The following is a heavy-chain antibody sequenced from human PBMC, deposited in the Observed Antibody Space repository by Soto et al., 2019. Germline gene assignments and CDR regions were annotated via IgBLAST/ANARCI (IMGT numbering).Heavy chain of an antibody. V-gene: IGHV3-23*01. Sequence: EVQLLDSGGGLVQPGGSLRVSCAVSGFTFSNYAMSWVRQAPGKGLELVSTISSSGYSTYYADSLKGRFTVSRDNSKNTLFLQMDSLRAEDTAVYYCAKLAGVRFDGSGGDADYWGQGSLVTVSS. D-gene: IGHD3-10*01. CDR1: GFTFSNYA. CDR2: ISSSGYST. J-gene: IGHJ4*02. CDR3: AKLAGVRFDGSGGDADY.